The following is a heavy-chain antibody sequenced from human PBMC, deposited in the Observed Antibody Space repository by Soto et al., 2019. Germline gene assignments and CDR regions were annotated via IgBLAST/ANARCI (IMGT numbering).Heavy chain of an antibody. J-gene: IGHJ4*02. CDR2: IKRKTDGGTT. Sequence: PGGSLRLSCAASGFSFSNAWMSWVRQAPGKGLEWVGRIKRKTDGGTTDYAAPVKGRFTISRDDSKNTLYVQMNSLKTEDTAVYYCTTLDSYGSGSYSWWGQGTLVTVSS. CDR1: GFSFSNAW. V-gene: IGHV3-15*01. CDR3: TTLDSYGSGSYSW. D-gene: IGHD3-10*01.